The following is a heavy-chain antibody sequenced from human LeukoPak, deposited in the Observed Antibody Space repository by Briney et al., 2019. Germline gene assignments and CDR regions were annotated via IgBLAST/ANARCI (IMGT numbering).Heavy chain of an antibody. CDR1: GGSISSSSYY. Sequence: SETLSLTCTVSGGSISSSSYYWGWVRQPPGKGLGWIGSIYYSGSTYYNPSLKSRVTISVDTSKNQFSLKLSSVTAADTAVYYCAREAGSAEYFQHWGQGTLVTASS. CDR2: IYYSGST. D-gene: IGHD6-13*01. J-gene: IGHJ1*01. V-gene: IGHV4-39*07. CDR3: AREAGSAEYFQH.